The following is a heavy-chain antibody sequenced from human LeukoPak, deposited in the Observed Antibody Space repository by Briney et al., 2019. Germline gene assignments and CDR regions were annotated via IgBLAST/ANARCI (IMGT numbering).Heavy chain of an antibody. CDR3: ARVTKYNWNCEVFSGMDY. CDR1: GGSFSGYY. Sequence: SETLSLTCAVYGGSFSGYYWSWIRQPPGKGLEWIGEINHSGNTNYNPSLKSRVTISVDTSKNQFSLKLSSVTAADTAVYYCARVTKYNWNCEVFSGMDYWGQGTLVTVSS. D-gene: IGHD1-7*01. CDR2: INHSGNT. V-gene: IGHV4-34*01. J-gene: IGHJ4*02.